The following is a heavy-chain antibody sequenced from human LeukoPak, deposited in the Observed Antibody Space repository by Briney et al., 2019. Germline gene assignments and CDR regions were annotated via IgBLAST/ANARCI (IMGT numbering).Heavy chain of an antibody. CDR2: IYHSGST. CDR1: GGSISSSNW. J-gene: IGHJ4*02. CDR3: ARVVYGDYAEAYYFDY. D-gene: IGHD4-17*01. V-gene: IGHV4-4*02. Sequence: SETLSLTCAVSGGSISSSNWWNWVRQPPGKGLEWIGEIYHSGSTNYNPSLKSRVTISVDKSKNQFSLKLSSVTAADTAVYYCARVVYGDYAEAYYFDYWGQGTLVTVSS.